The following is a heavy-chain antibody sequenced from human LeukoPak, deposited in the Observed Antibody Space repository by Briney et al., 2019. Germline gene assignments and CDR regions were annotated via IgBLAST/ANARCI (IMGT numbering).Heavy chain of an antibody. CDR3: ARGACLYQVRKGRHNWFDP. D-gene: IGHD2-2*01. V-gene: IGHV4-59*11. CDR2: ISYSGNT. Sequence: SETLSLTCTVSGGSISSHYWSWIRQPPAKGLEWIGHISYSGNTHYIPSLKSRVTISIDTPKNQFSLSLSSMTAADTAVYYCARGACLYQVRKGRHNWFDPWGQGTLVTVSS. J-gene: IGHJ5*02. CDR1: GGSISSHY.